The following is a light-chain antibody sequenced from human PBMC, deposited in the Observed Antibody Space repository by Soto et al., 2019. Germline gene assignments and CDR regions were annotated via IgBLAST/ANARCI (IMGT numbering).Light chain of an antibody. Sequence: QSALTQPPSVSGAPGQGVTFSCTGSSSTTGAGYDVHWYQQLPGTAPKLLIYGNNNRPSGVPDRFSGSKSGTSASLAITGLQAEEEADYYCQSYDSSLSASFGTGTKVTVL. V-gene: IGLV1-40*01. J-gene: IGLJ1*01. CDR2: GNN. CDR1: SSTTGAGYD. CDR3: QSYDSSLSAS.